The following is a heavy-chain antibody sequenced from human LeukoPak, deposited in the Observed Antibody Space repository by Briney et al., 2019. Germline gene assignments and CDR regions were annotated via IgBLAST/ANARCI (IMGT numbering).Heavy chain of an antibody. J-gene: IGHJ5*02. D-gene: IGHD3-22*01. CDR2: FDPEDGET. Sequence: ASVKVSCKVSGYSLTELSMHWVRQAPGKGLEWMGGFDPEDGETIYTQKFQGRVTMTEDTSTDTAYTELSSLRSEDTAVYYCATRYYDSSSSIDRWGQGTLVTVSS. CDR1: GYSLTELS. V-gene: IGHV1-24*01. CDR3: ATRYYDSSSSIDR.